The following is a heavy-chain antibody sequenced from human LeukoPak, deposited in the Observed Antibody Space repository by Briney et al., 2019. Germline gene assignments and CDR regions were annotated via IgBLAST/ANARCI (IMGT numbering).Heavy chain of an antibody. CDR2: IYHSGST. J-gene: IGHJ4*02. V-gene: IGHV4-30-2*01. CDR1: GGSISSGGYS. Sequence: SETLSLTCAVSGGSISSGGYSWSWIRQPPGKGLEWIGYIYHSGSTYYNPSLKSRVTISVDRSKNQFSLKLSSVTAADTAVYYCARGRGYSSSWAFDYWGQGTLVTVSS. D-gene: IGHD6-13*01. CDR3: ARGRGYSSSWAFDY.